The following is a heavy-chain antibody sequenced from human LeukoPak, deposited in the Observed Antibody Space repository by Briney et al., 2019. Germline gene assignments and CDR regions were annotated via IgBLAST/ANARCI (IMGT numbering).Heavy chain of an antibody. CDR3: ARWAWVAAAGRGYGWFDP. D-gene: IGHD6-13*01. CDR2: IYYSGST. Sequence: PSQTLSLTCTVSGGSISSGGYYWSWIRQHPGQGLEWIGYIYYSGSTYYNPSLKSRVTISVDTSKNQFSLKLSSVTAADTAVYYCARWAWVAAAGRGYGWFDPWGQGTLVTVSS. CDR1: GGSISSGGYY. V-gene: IGHV4-31*03. J-gene: IGHJ5*02.